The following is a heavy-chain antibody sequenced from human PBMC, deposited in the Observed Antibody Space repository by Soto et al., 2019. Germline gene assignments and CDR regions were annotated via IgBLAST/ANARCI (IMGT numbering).Heavy chain of an antibody. Sequence: EVQLEESGGDLVQPGGSLRLSCAASGFTLSAYWMTWVRQAPGKGLEWVANINRDGSKKSYLDSVRGRFTISRDNVGNSLYLHMDSLRADDTALYYCAQDVSPGCCSLYLEAFDIWGQGTMVTVSS. D-gene: IGHD2-15*01. V-gene: IGHV3-7*05. CDR1: GFTLSAYW. CDR2: INRDGSKK. CDR3: AQDVSPGCCSLYLEAFDI. J-gene: IGHJ3*02.